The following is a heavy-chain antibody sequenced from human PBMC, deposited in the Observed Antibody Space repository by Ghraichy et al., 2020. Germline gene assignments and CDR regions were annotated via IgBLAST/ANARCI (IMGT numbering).Heavy chain of an antibody. Sequence: SQTLSLTCTVSGGSISSSSYYWGWIRQPPGKGLEWIGSIYYSGSTYYNPSLKSRVTISVDTSKNQFSLKLSSVTAADTAVYYYASEPRWLLGWGQGTLVTVSS. V-gene: IGHV4-39*01. CDR1: GGSISSSSYY. CDR2: IYYSGST. CDR3: ASEPRWLLG. J-gene: IGHJ4*02. D-gene: IGHD3-22*01.